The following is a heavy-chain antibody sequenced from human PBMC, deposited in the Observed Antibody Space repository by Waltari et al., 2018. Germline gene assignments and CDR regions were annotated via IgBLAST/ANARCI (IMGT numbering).Heavy chain of an antibody. Sequence: QVQLQESGPGLVKPSETLSLTCTVSGGSISSYYWSWIRQPAGKGLEWIGRIYTSGSTNYNPSLKSRATISVDKSKNQFSLKLSSVTAADTAVYYCARDRALLWFGEKRGDAFDIWGQGTMVTVSS. J-gene: IGHJ3*02. V-gene: IGHV4-4*07. D-gene: IGHD3-10*01. CDR3: ARDRALLWFGEKRGDAFDI. CDR1: GGSISSYY. CDR2: IYTSGST.